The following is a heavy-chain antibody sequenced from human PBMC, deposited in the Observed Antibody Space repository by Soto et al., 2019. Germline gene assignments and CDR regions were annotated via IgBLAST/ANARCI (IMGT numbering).Heavy chain of an antibody. Sequence: QVQLVESGGGVVQPGRSLRLSCAASGFTFSSYAMHWVRQAPGKGLEWVAVISYDGSNNYYAHSVKGRFNISRDNSKNSLYLQLNSLRAQDMAVYYSERAPMGRFYSSGSYYFGYWGQGTLVTVYS. J-gene: IGHJ4*02. CDR3: ERAPMGRFYSSGSYYFGY. CDR1: GFTFSSYA. V-gene: IGHV3-30-3*01. D-gene: IGHD3-10*01. CDR2: ISYDGSNN.